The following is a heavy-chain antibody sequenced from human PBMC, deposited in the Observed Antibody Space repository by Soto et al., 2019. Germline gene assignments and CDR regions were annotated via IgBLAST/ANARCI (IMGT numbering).Heavy chain of an antibody. D-gene: IGHD3-3*01. CDR1: EFTVSSNY. Sequence: PGGSLRLSCAASEFTVSSNYMIWVRQAPGKGLEWVSVIYSGGSTYYADSVKGRFTISRDNSKNTLYPQMNSLRAEDTAVYYCARAPYYDSLDVWGQGTTVTVSS. J-gene: IGHJ6*02. V-gene: IGHV3-53*01. CDR2: IYSGGST. CDR3: ARAPYYDSLDV.